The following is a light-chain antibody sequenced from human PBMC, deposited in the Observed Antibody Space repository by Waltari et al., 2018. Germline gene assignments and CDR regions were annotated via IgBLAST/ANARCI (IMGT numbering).Light chain of an antibody. J-gene: IGKJ4*01. CDR3: QQFYSLPVT. CDR2: WAS. Sequence: DIVMTQSPDSLAVSLGERATINCKSSQSVLYSSNNKNYVAWYHQKPGQPPKLLVYWASTRESGVPDRFSGSGSGTDFSLTISSLQAEDVAVYYCQQFYSLPVTFGGGTNVEIK. V-gene: IGKV4-1*01. CDR1: QSVLYSSNNKNY.